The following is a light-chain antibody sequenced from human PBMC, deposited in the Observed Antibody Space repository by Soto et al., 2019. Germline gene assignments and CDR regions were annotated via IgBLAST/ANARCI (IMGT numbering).Light chain of an antibody. CDR1: QSIGDW. CDR3: QHYDSYSPTWT. V-gene: IGKV1-5*03. CDR2: KVS. J-gene: IGKJ1*01. Sequence: DIQMTQSPSTLSASVGDRVSITCRASQSIGDWLAWYQQKPGKAPKLLIYKVSNLQRGVPSRFSGSGSGTDFTLTISRLQPDDFATYYCQHYDSYSPTWTFGQGTKVDIK.